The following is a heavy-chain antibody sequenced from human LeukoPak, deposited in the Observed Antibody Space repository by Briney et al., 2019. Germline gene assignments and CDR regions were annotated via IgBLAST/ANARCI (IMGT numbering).Heavy chain of an antibody. D-gene: IGHD2-8*01. CDR3: ARWKVNGGYNYHYMDV. J-gene: IGHJ6*03. Sequence: SETLSLTCALYGGSFSGYYWSCIRQPPGQGLEWIGEINHSGSTNYNPSLKSRVTISVDTSKNQFSLKLSSVTAADTAVYYCARWKVNGGYNYHYMDVWGKGTTVTVSS. V-gene: IGHV4-34*01. CDR2: INHSGST. CDR1: GGSFSGYY.